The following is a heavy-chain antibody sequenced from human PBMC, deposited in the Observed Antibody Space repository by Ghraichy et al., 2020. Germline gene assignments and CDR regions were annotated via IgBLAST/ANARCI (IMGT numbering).Heavy chain of an antibody. CDR1: GYTFTGYY. D-gene: IGHD5-24*01. V-gene: IGHV1-2*02. CDR2: INPNSGGT. J-gene: IGHJ3*02. Sequence: ASVKVSCKASGYTFTGYYMHWVRQAPGQGLEWMGWINPNSGGTNYAQKFQGRVTMTRDTSISTAYMELSRLRSDDTAVYYCARDVEMATIKAFDIWGQGTMVTVSS. CDR3: ARDVEMATIKAFDI.